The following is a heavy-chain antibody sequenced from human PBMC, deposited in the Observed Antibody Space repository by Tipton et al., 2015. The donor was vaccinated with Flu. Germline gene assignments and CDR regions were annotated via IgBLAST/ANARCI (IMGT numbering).Heavy chain of an antibody. V-gene: IGHV4-59*08. J-gene: IGHJ3*01. Sequence: TLSLTCTVSGGSISSYYWSWIRQPPGKGLEWIGYIYYTGSTNYNPSLKSRVTIPVDTSKNQFSLNLSSVTAADTALYYCARRSFSKTGTSKSGAFDVWGQGTMVTVSS. CDR1: GGSISSYY. CDR2: IYYTGST. CDR3: ARRSFSKTGTSKSGAFDV. D-gene: IGHD1-7*01.